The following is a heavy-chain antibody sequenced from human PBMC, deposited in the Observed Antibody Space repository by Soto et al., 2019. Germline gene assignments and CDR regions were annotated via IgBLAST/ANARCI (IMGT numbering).Heavy chain of an antibody. CDR1: GFTFSSYA. CDR2: ISYDGSNK. CDR3: ARGVRDSSFDY. V-gene: IGHV3-30-3*01. D-gene: IGHD6-19*01. J-gene: IGHJ4*02. Sequence: QPGGSLRLSCAASGFTFSSYAMHWVRQAPGKGLEWVAVISYDGSNKYYADSVKGRFTISRDNSKNTLYLQMNSLRAEDTAVYYCARGVRDSSFDYWGQGTLVTVSS.